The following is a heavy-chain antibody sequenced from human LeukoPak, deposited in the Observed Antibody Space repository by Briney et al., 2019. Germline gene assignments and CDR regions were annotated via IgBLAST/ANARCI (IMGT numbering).Heavy chain of an antibody. Sequence: GTSLRLSCTASGFTFSKYDMHWVRQAPGKGLEWVTFISHDGSQEHYADSVKGRFTISRDNSKQTVYLQMNSLKSEDTALYYCARKYTTSYYSVDYWGQGSLVTVSS. D-gene: IGHD2-2*01. CDR2: ISHDGSQE. V-gene: IGHV3-30*04. J-gene: IGHJ4*02. CDR1: GFTFSKYD. CDR3: ARKYTTSYYSVDY.